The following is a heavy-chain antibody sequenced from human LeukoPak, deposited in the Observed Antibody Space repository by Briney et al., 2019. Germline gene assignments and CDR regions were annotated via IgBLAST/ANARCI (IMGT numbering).Heavy chain of an antibody. CDR2: INPSGGST. V-gene: IGHV1-46*01. CDR3: ARSGVGGTYYYYYYYGMDV. Sequence: ASVKVSCKASGGTFSSYAISWVRQAPGQGLEWMGIINPSGGSTSYAQKFQGRVTMTRDTSTSTVYMELSSLRSEDTAVYYCARSGVGGTYYYYYYYGMDVWGQGTTVTVSS. D-gene: IGHD1-26*01. J-gene: IGHJ6*02. CDR1: GGTFSSYA.